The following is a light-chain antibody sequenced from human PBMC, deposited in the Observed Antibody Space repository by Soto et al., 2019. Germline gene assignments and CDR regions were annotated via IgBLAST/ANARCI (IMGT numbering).Light chain of an antibody. CDR3: QQRSNWPLT. CDR1: QSVNNF. J-gene: IGKJ4*01. CDR2: DTS. Sequence: EIVLTQSPATLSLSPGERATLSCRASQSVNNFLAWYQQKPGQAPRLLIYDTSNRATCVPARFSCSGSGTDFTLTISTLEPEDFAVYYCQQRSNWPLTFGGGTKVEIK. V-gene: IGKV3-11*01.